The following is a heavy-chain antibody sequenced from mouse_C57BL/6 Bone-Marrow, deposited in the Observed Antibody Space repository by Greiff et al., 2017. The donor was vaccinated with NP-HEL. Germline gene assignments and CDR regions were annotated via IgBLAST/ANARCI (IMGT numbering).Heavy chain of an antibody. CDR2: ISSGSSTI. J-gene: IGHJ2*01. Sequence: EVKLMESGGGLVKPGGSLKLSCAASGFTFSDYGMHWVRQAPEQGLEWVAYISSGSSTIYYADTVKGRFTISRDNAKNTLFLQMTSLRSEDTAMYYCARPPSAYYYDYWGQGTTLTVSS. CDR1: GFTFSDYG. CDR3: ARPPSAYYYDY. V-gene: IGHV5-17*01.